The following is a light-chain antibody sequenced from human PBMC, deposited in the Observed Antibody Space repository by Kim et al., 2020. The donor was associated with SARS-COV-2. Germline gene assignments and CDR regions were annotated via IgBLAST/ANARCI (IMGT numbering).Light chain of an antibody. V-gene: IGLV1-40*01. CDR2: GDS. Sequence: RVTISCTGSSSNIGAGYDVHWYQQLPGTAPNLLIYGDSNRPSGVPDRFSGSKSGTSASLAITGLQAEDEADYYCQSYDSSLSGSVFGGGTKLTVL. CDR3: QSYDSSLSGSV. J-gene: IGLJ3*02. CDR1: SSNIGAGYD.